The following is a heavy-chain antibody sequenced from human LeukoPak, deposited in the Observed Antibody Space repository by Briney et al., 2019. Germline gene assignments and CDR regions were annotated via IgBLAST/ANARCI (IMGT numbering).Heavy chain of an antibody. D-gene: IGHD5-12*01. Sequence: TGGSLRLSYAASGFTFSNYAMSWVRQAPGKGLEWVSTVNDRGSYYTDSVKGRFTISRDNSKNALYLQMNSLRAEDTAVYYCAKDTHSGYGSIDYWGQGTLVTVSS. CDR3: AKDTHSGYGSIDY. V-gene: IGHV3-23*01. CDR1: GFTFSNYA. CDR2: VNDRGS. J-gene: IGHJ4*02.